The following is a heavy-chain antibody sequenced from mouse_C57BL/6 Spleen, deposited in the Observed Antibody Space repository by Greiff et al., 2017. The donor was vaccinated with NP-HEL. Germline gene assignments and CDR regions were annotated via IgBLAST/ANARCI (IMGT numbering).Heavy chain of an antibody. CDR2: INPGSGGT. J-gene: IGHJ2*01. Sequence: VQLQQSGAELVRPGTSVKVSCKASGYAFTNYLIEWVKQRPGQGLEWIGVINPGSGGTNYNEKFKGKATLTADKSSSTAYMQLSSLTSEDSAVYFCARDPYYYGSGYYFDDWGQGTTLTVSS. D-gene: IGHD1-1*01. CDR3: ARDPYYYGSGYYFDD. V-gene: IGHV1-54*01. CDR1: GYAFTNYL.